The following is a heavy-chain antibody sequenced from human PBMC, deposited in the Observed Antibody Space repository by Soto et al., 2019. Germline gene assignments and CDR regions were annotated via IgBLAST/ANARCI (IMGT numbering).Heavy chain of an antibody. J-gene: IGHJ6*02. CDR3: ARDSSGWSHYYYYGMDV. CDR1: GYTFTSYG. V-gene: IGHV1-2*04. D-gene: IGHD6-19*01. CDR2: INPNSGGT. Sequence: ASVKVSCKASGYTFTSYGISWVRQAPGEGLEWMGWINPNSGGTNYAQKFQGWVTMTRDTSISTAYMELSRLRSDDTAVYYCARDSSGWSHYYYYGMDVWGQGTTVTVSS.